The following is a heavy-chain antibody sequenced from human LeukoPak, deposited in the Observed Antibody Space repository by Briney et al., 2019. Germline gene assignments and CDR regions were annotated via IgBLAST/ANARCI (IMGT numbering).Heavy chain of an antibody. V-gene: IGHV1-69*02. J-gene: IGHJ4*02. CDR2: IIPILGIA. D-gene: IGHD6-13*01. CDR1: GYTFTSYY. CDR3: ARSWYGSSSWYFDY. Sequence: SVKVSCKASGYTFTSYYIHWVRQAPGQGLEWMGRIIPILGIANYAQKFQGRVTITADKSTSTAYMELSSLRSEDTAVYYCARSWYGSSSWYFDYWGQGTLVTVSS.